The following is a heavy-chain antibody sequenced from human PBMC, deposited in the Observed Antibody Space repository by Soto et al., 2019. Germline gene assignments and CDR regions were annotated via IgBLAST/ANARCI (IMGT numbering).Heavy chain of an antibody. CDR3: ARDQVVPASPIDP. CDR2: IYYSGST. V-gene: IGHV4-30-4*01. Sequence: SETLSLTCTVSGGSISSGDYYWSWIRQPPGKGLEWIGYIYYSGSTYYNPSLKSRVTISVDTSKNQFSLKLSSVTAADTAVYYCARDQVVPASPIDPWGQGTLVT. D-gene: IGHD2-2*01. CDR1: GGSISSGDYY. J-gene: IGHJ5*02.